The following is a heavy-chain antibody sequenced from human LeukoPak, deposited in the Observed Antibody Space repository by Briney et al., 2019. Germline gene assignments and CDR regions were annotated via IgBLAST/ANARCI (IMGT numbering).Heavy chain of an antibody. Sequence: SETLSLTCTVSGGSISSSSYYWIWIRQPAGKGLEWIGRIQTSGNADYNPSLKSRVTMSVDTSKNQFSLRLRSVTAADTAVYYCARDPGDYNHDWYFDLWGRGTLVTVSS. CDR3: ARDPGDYNHDWYFDL. V-gene: IGHV4-61*02. J-gene: IGHJ2*01. CDR2: IQTSGNA. D-gene: IGHD4-17*01. CDR1: GGSISSSSYY.